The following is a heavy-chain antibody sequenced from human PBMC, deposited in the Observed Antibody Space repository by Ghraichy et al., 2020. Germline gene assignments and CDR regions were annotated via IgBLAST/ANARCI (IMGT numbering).Heavy chain of an antibody. CDR1: GGSITGNY. V-gene: IGHV4-59*08. CDR2: IYYTGST. D-gene: IGHD4-17*01. Sequence: LSLTCTVSGGSITGNYLTWIRQPPGKGLEWIGYIYYTGSTNYNPSLKSRVTISVDTSKNQFSLKLNSVTAADTAVYYCARHPYGYYDYWGQGALVTVSS. CDR3: ARHPYGYYDY. J-gene: IGHJ4*02.